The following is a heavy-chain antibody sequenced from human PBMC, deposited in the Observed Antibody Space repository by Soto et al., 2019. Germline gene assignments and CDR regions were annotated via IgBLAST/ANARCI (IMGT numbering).Heavy chain of an antibody. D-gene: IGHD2-2*03. CDR3: ARLNGYCISTNYHGYYGMDV. Sequence: SETLSLTCTVSGGSVSSSSYSWGWIRQSPGKGLEWIGTIYSSENTYYNPSLLSRVTISVDTSKNEFSLRLSSVTAADTAVYYCARLNGYCISTNYHGYYGMDVWGQGTTVTVSS. CDR1: GGSVSSSSYS. CDR2: IYSSENT. V-gene: IGHV4-39*01. J-gene: IGHJ6*02.